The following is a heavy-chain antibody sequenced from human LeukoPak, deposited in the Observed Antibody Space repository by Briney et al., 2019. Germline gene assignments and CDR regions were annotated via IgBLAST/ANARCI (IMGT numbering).Heavy chain of an antibody. CDR1: RFTFSIYA. Sequence: GGSLRLSCAASRFTFSIYAMHWVRQAPGKGLEWVAVISYSGMYEYYADSVKGRFTNSRDNSKNTLYLQMNSLRVDDTAVYYCARAADYYDSSGQYYMDVWGKGTTVTVSS. J-gene: IGHJ6*03. CDR2: ISYSGMYE. D-gene: IGHD3-22*01. V-gene: IGHV3-30*04. CDR3: ARAADYYDSSGQYYMDV.